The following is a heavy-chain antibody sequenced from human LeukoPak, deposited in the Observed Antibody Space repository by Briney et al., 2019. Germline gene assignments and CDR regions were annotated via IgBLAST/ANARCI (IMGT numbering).Heavy chain of an antibody. Sequence: GGSLRLSCAASGFTFSGHNMNWVRQAPGKGLEWVSYISRDSNMIYYADSVRGRFTISRDNAKNSLYLQMNSLRVEDTALYYCAKDIRGATVTDYGMDVWGQGTTVTVSS. J-gene: IGHJ6*02. CDR2: ISRDSNMI. V-gene: IGHV3-48*04. CDR1: GFTFSGHN. CDR3: AKDIRGATVTDYGMDV. D-gene: IGHD4-17*01.